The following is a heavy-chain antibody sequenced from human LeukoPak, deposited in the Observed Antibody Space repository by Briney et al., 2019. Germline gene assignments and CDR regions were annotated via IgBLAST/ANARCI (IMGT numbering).Heavy chain of an antibody. J-gene: IGHJ5*02. Sequence: GGSLRLSCAASGFTFSNYAMTWVRQAPGKGLDWVSGIRAGGGSTNFADSVRGRFTLSTDNSKNTLYLQMNSLRAEDAAIYYCAKDGGSGMGFDPWGQGTLVTVSS. CDR3: AKDGGSGMGFDP. D-gene: IGHD3-10*01. CDR1: GFTFSNYA. V-gene: IGHV3-23*01. CDR2: IRAGGGST.